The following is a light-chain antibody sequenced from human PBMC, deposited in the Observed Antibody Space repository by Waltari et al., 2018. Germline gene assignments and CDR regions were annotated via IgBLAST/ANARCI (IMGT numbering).Light chain of an antibody. V-gene: IGLV4-69*01. J-gene: IGLJ3*02. CDR2: VNSEGSH. CDR3: ETGGHGTWV. Sequence: QLVLTQSPSASASLGASVKLTCTLSSGHSSNIIAWLQQQPGKGPRYLRQVNSEGSHRKGDEIPDRFSGSSSGAERYLTISSLQSEDEADYYCETGGHGTWVFGGGTKLTVL. CDR1: SGHSSNI.